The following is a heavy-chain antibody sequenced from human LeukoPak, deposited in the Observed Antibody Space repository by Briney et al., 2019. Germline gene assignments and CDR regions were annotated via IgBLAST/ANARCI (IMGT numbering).Heavy chain of an antibody. CDR2: INAGNGNT. CDR3: ARVPNYYDNFYYFDY. D-gene: IGHD3-22*01. J-gene: IGHJ4*02. Sequence: VASVKVSCKASGYTFTSYAMHWVRQAPGQRLEWMGWINAGNGNTKYSQKFQGRVTITRDTSASTAYMELSSLRSEDTAVYYCARVPNYYDNFYYFDYWGQGTLVTVSS. V-gene: IGHV1-3*01. CDR1: GYTFTSYA.